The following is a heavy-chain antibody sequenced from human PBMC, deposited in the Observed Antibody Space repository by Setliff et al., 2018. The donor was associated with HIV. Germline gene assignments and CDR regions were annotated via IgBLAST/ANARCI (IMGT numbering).Heavy chain of an antibody. V-gene: IGHV3-49*04. CDR1: GFSFGDYT. CDR3: AKWHSTAWYSGYYIDN. CDR2: IRSKTYGGTT. Sequence: GGSLRLSCTTSGFSFGDYTMNWVRQAPGKGLEWVGFIRSKTYGGTTEYAASVKGRFTILRDDSKSIAYLQMNSLSAGDTAIYYCAKWHSTAWYSGYYIDNWGQGTQVTVSS. D-gene: IGHD6-19*01. J-gene: IGHJ4*02.